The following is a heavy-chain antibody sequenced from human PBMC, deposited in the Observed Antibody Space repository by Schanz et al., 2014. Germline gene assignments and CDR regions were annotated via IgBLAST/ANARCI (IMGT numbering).Heavy chain of an antibody. V-gene: IGHV1-18*04. Sequence: QVQLVQSGAEVQKPGASVMLSCKTSGYSFNLFGVSWVRQAPGQGLEWMGWISAYNGNMNYAPKFQGRVTMTTDTSTSTAYMELRNLRSDDTAVYYCVRDGDERLVVIFDQWGQGTLVTFSS. CDR2: ISAYNGNM. D-gene: IGHD3-22*01. J-gene: IGHJ4*02. CDR3: VRDGDERLVVIFDQ. CDR1: GYSFNLFG.